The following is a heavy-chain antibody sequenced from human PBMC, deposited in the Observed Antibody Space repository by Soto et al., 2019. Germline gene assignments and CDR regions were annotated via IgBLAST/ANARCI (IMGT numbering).Heavy chain of an antibody. CDR3: ARDRGGYGLYYYYGMDV. CDR2: IIPILGIA. Sequence: SVKVSCKASGGTFSSYTISWVRQATGQGLEWMGRIIPILGIANYAQKFQGRVTITADKSTSTAYMELSSLRSEDTAVYYCARDRGGYGLYYYYGMDVWGQGTTVTVSS. CDR1: GGTFSSYT. D-gene: IGHD5-12*01. V-gene: IGHV1-69*04. J-gene: IGHJ6*02.